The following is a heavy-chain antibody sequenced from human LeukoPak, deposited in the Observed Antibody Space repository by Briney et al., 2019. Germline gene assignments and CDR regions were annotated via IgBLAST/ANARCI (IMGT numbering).Heavy chain of an antibody. CDR3: ARGHDRTSSGYYYYFDY. CDR2: INPSGGST. Sequence: ASVKVSCKASGYTFTSYYMHWVRQAPGQGLEWMGIINPSGGSTSYAQKFQGRVTMTRDMSTSTVYMELSSLRAEDTAVYYCARGHDRTSSGYYYYFDYWGQGTLVTVSS. J-gene: IGHJ4*02. CDR1: GYTFTSYY. V-gene: IGHV1-46*01. D-gene: IGHD3-22*01.